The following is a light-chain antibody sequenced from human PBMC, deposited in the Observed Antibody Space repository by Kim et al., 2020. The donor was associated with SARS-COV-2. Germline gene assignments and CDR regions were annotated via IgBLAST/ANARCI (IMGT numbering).Light chain of an antibody. CDR2: DAS. J-gene: IGKJ1*01. V-gene: IGKV1-5*01. Sequence: IQMTQSPSTLSASVGDRVSITCRASQRISTWLAWYQQEPGKAPKLLIYDASNLESGVPSRFSGSGSGTEFTLTINSLQPDDFATYYCQQYNSYSPQWTFGQGTKVEIK. CDR1: QRISTW. CDR3: QQYNSYSPQWT.